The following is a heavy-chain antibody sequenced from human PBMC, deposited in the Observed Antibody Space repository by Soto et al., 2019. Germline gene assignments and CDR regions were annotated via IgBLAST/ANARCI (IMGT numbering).Heavy chain of an antibody. V-gene: IGHV3-13*05. CDR3: ARGSFGAGSFRAYMDV. Sequence: EVQLVESGGDLVQPGGSLRLSCAASGFTFSSYDMHWVRQAARKGLEWVSAIGTAGDPYYTDSAKGRFTISRENAQNSLFLQMNSLRAGDTAVYYCARGSFGAGSFRAYMDVWGRGTTVTVSS. CDR1: GFTFSSYD. D-gene: IGHD3-10*01. J-gene: IGHJ6*03. CDR2: IGTAGDP.